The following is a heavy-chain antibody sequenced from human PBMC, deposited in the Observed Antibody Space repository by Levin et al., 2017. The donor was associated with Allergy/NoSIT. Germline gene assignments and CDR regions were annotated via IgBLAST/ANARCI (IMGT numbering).Heavy chain of an antibody. CDR1: GFAFGDYA. V-gene: IGHV3-23*01. D-gene: IGHD6-19*01. J-gene: IGHJ3*01. Sequence: GGSLRLSCAASGFAFGDYAMTWVRQAPGKGLEWVSDITGGGSDTWYGDSVKGRFTVSRDNSKDMLYLELNSLRVEDTGIYYCAKKQAGTSGFPFDVWGQGTTVTVSS. CDR3: AKKQAGTSGFPFDV. CDR2: ITGGGSDT.